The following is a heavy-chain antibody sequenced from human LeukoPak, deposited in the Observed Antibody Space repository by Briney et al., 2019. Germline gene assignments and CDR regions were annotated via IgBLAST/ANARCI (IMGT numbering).Heavy chain of an antibody. CDR2: ISAYNGNT. J-gene: IGHJ6*02. V-gene: IGHV1-18*01. D-gene: IGHD4-17*01. CDR3: ARTAGDYGDYVYYYGMDV. CDR1: GYTFTSYG. Sequence: GASVKVSCKASGYTFTSYGISWVRQAPGQGLEWMGWISAYNGNTNYAQKLQGRVTMTTDTSTSTAYMELRSLRSDDTAVYYCARTAGDYGDYVYYYGMDVWGQGTTVTVSS.